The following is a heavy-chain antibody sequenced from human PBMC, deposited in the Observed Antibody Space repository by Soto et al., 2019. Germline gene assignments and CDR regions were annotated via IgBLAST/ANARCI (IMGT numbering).Heavy chain of an antibody. CDR3: AKQGIKVARTNYFDY. D-gene: IGHD6-19*01. Sequence: QVHLVESGGGVVQPGKSLRLSCAASGFIFRSYGVHWVRQAPGKGLEWVALISHDGRNTYYADAVNGRFTISRDNPKNTVYLPMNSMRAEETAVYYCAKQGIKVARTNYFDYWGQGALVTVAS. CDR2: ISHDGRNT. J-gene: IGHJ4*02. CDR1: GFIFRSYG. V-gene: IGHV3-30*18.